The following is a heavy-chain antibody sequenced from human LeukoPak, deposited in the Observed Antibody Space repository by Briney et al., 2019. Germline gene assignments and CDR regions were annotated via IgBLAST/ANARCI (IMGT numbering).Heavy chain of an antibody. Sequence: ASVKVSCKASGYTFTSYAMNWVRQAPGQGLEWMGWINTNTGNPTYAQGFTGRFVFSLDTSVSTAYLQISSLKAEDTAVYYCAREGLLWFGELVHPTFYGMDVWGQGTTVTVSS. V-gene: IGHV7-4-1*02. J-gene: IGHJ6*02. CDR2: INTNTGNP. CDR1: GYTFTSYA. CDR3: AREGLLWFGELVHPTFYGMDV. D-gene: IGHD3-10*01.